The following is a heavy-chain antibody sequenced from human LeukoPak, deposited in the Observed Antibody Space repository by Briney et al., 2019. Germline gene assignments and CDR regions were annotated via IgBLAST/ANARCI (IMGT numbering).Heavy chain of an antibody. CDR1: GYSFTSYW. J-gene: IGHJ5*02. Sequence: GESLKISCKGSGYSFTSYWIGWVRQMPGKGLEWMGIIYPGDSDTRYSPSFQGQVTISADKSISTAYLQWSSLKASDTAMYYCARQLMKESDILTGFPLAVWFDPWGQGTLVTVSS. CDR3: ARQLMKESDILTGFPLAVWFDP. CDR2: IYPGDSDT. V-gene: IGHV5-51*01. D-gene: IGHD3-9*01.